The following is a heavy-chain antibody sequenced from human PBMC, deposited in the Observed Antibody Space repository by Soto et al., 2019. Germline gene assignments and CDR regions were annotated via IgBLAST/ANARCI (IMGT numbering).Heavy chain of an antibody. J-gene: IGHJ6*02. CDR1: GYTFTGYY. CDR2: INPNSGGT. CDR3: ARGVDTVMVQYYYYGMDV. D-gene: IGHD5-18*01. Sequence: ASVKVSCKASGYTFTGYYMHWVRQAPGQGLEWMGWINPNSGGTNYAQKFQGWVTMTRDTSISTAYMELSRLRSDDTAVYYCARGVDTVMVQYYYYGMDVWGQGTTVTVSS. V-gene: IGHV1-2*04.